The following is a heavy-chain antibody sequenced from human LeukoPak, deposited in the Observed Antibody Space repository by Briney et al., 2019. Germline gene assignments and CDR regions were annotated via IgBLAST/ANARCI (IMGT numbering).Heavy chain of an antibody. J-gene: IGHJ4*02. V-gene: IGHV1-24*01. CDR3: ATDLYGSGSRDY. Sequence: ASVKVSCKASGYTFTGYYLHWVRQAPGKGLEWMGGFDPEDGETIYAQKFQGRVTMTEDTSTDTAYMELSSLRSEDTAVYYCATDLYGSGSRDYWGQGTLVTVSS. CDR1: GYTFTGYY. CDR2: FDPEDGET. D-gene: IGHD3-10*01.